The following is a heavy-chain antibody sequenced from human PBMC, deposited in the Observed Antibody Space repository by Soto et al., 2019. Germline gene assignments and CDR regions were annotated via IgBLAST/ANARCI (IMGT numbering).Heavy chain of an antibody. Sequence: PSETLSLTSTVSGGSISSSSYYWGWIRQPPGKGLEWIGSIYYSGSTYYNPSLKSRVTISVDTSKNQFSLKLSSVTAADTAVYYCARHGENVLRFLEWLPTSWFDPWGQGTLVTVSS. CDR2: IYYSGST. V-gene: IGHV4-39*01. CDR3: ARHGENVLRFLEWLPTSWFDP. D-gene: IGHD3-3*01. CDR1: GGSISSSSYY. J-gene: IGHJ5*02.